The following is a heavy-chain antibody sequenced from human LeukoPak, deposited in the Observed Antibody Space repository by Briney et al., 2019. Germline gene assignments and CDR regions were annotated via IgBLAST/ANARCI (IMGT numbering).Heavy chain of an antibody. D-gene: IGHD1-14*01. CDR2: IGAYNGNT. V-gene: IGHV1-18*01. CDR3: AIPRAGKPYFDY. Sequence: GASVKVSCKASGYTFTSYGISWVRQAPGQGLEWMGWIGAYNGNTNYAQKLQRRVTMTTDTSTSTAYMELRSLRSDDTAVYYCAIPRAGKPYFDYWGQGTLVTVSS. CDR1: GYTFTSYG. J-gene: IGHJ4*02.